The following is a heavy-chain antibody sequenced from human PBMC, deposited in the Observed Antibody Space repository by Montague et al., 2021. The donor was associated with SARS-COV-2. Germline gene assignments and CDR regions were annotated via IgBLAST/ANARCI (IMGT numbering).Heavy chain of an antibody. CDR2: VRVSGTT. J-gene: IGHJ5*02. CDR1: GASIMGYH. D-gene: IGHD3-10*01. Sequence: SETLSLTCGVSGASIMGYHWSWVRKPPGRGLEWIGDVRVSGTTNYNPSLNNRITISIDTSKAQFSLVLTSVDAADTAVYYCARFFRVGTSSAFDHWGQGILVTVSS. V-gene: IGHV4-59*01. CDR3: ARFFRVGTSSAFDH.